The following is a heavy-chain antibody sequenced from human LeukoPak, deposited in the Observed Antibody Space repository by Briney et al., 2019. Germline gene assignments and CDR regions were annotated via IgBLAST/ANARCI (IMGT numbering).Heavy chain of an antibody. CDR1: GYTFTSYG. V-gene: IGHV1-18*01. D-gene: IGHD2-21*02. J-gene: IGHJ6*02. CDR3: ASSYCGGNCNRPTQKYGLDV. Sequence: EASVKVSCKASGYTFTSYGITWVRQAPGQGLEWMGWISGYNDNTNYAQTFQGRVTMTTDTSTSTVYMELRSLRSDDTAVYYCASSYCGGNCNRPTQKYGLDVWGPGTALTVSS. CDR2: ISGYNDNT.